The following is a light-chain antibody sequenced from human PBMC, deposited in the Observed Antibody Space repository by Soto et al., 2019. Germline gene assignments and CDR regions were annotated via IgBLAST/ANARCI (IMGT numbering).Light chain of an antibody. CDR1: SSDAGNYNF. V-gene: IGLV2-23*01. CDR2: EDS. Sequence: ALTQPASVSGSPGQPITISCTGTSSDAGNYNFVSWYQQHPGKAPKVIIYEDSTRPSGVSNRISGSKSGNTASLTISGLQAEDEADYYCCSYAGSSTSWVFGGGTKLTVL. CDR3: CSYAGSSTSWV. J-gene: IGLJ3*02.